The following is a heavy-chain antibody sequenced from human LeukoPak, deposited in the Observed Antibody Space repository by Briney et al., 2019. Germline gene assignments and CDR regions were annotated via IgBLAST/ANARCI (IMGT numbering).Heavy chain of an antibody. D-gene: IGHD2-21*02. CDR1: GFTFSPFA. CDR3: AMGSTDYFYYMDV. V-gene: IGHV3-23*01. CDR2: ISRTGGAL. J-gene: IGHJ6*03. Sequence: GGSLRLSCVASGFTFSPFAMTWVRQAPGKGLEWVSAISRTGGALYYADSVMGRFTISRNDPKNTLYLQMDNLRADDTAVYYCAMGSTDYFYYMDVWGKGTTVTVSS.